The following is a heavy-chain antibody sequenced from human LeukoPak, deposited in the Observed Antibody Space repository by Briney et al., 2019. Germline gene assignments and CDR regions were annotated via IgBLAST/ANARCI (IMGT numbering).Heavy chain of an antibody. J-gene: IGHJ4*02. Sequence: SETLSLTCTVSGGSMSSYYWSWIRQPPGKGLEWIGYIYYTGSTNYNPSLKSRVTISLDTSKNQFSLKLSSVTAADTAMYYCARVTTVTTGPDYWGQGTLVTVSS. CDR1: GGSMSSYY. CDR3: ARVTTVTTGPDY. V-gene: IGHV4-59*12. CDR2: IYYTGST. D-gene: IGHD4-11*01.